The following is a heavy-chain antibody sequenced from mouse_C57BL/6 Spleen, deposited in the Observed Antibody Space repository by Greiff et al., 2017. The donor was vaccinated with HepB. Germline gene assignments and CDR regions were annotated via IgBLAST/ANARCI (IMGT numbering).Heavy chain of an antibody. CDR1: GYTFTDYE. Sequence: QVQLQQSGAELVRPGASVTLSCKASGYTFTDYEMHWVKQTPVHGLEWIGAIDPETGGTAFNQKFKGKAILTADKSSSTAYMELRSLTSEDSAVYYCTIGGSDYDYFDYWGQGTTLTVSS. V-gene: IGHV1-15*01. J-gene: IGHJ2*01. CDR2: IDPETGGT. D-gene: IGHD2-4*01. CDR3: TIGGSDYDYFDY.